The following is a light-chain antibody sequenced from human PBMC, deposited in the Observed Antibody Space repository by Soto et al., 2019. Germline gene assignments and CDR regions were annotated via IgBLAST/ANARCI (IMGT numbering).Light chain of an antibody. CDR2: EAS. CDR3: QQYGRPPRAT. V-gene: IGKV2-28*01. Sequence: DIVMTESPLSLPFTPGEPSSISCRSSQSVLHSNGYNYLDWYLQKPGQSPQLLIYEASSRATGIPDRFSGGGSGTDFTLSISKVEPEDFAVYYCQQYGRPPRATFGQGTRLEIK. CDR1: QSVLHSNGYNY. J-gene: IGKJ5*01.